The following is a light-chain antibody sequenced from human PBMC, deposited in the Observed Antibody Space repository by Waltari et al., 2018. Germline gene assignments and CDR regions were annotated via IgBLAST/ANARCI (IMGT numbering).Light chain of an antibody. CDR1: QTVEIW. V-gene: IGKV1-5*03. J-gene: IGKJ1*01. CDR3: QQYNFDPWT. Sequence: DIQMTQSPSTLSASPGDSVTITCRASQTVEIWLAWYQQKPGRPPKFLIHKASTLETGVPSRFRGSGSGTEFTLTINGLQVDDFATYYCQQYNFDPWTFGQGTRVEIK. CDR2: KAS.